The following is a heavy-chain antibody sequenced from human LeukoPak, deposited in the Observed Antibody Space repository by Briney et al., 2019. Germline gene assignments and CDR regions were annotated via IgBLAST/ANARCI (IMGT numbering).Heavy chain of an antibody. D-gene: IGHD1-26*01. CDR3: AGDGVGANPGDAFDI. Sequence: GVSLRLSCAASGFTFSSYAMSWVRQAPGKALEWVSYIGVSSDDIYYADSVKGRFTISRDNVKNLLYLQMNSLTAEDTAVYYCAGDGVGANPGDAFDIWGQGTMVTVSS. CDR2: IGVSSDDI. J-gene: IGHJ3*02. CDR1: GFTFSSYA. V-gene: IGHV3-48*01.